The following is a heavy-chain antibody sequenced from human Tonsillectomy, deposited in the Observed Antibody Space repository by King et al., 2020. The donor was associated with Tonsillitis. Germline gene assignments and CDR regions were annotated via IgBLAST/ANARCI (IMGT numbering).Heavy chain of an antibody. CDR2: IYYTWNT. Sequence: QLQESGPGLVKPSETLSLTFTVSGGSFSSSSYYWGWIRQPPGKGLEWIGSIYYTWNTYNNPSLKSRVTISVDTSKNQFSLKVSSVTAADPAVYYCARREGPFDYWGQGTLVTVSS. J-gene: IGHJ4*02. V-gene: IGHV4-39*01. CDR1: GGSFSSSSYY. CDR3: ARREGPFDY. D-gene: IGHD1-26*01.